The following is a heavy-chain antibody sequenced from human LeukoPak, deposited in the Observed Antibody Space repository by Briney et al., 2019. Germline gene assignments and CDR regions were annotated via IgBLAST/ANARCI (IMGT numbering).Heavy chain of an antibody. Sequence: GESLKICCTGSGYSFTSYWIGWVRQMRGKGLEWMGIIYPGDSDTRYSPSFQSQVTISADKSISTAYLQWSSLKASDTAMYYCARHRIAVASYFDYWGQGTLVTVSS. CDR3: ARHRIAVASYFDY. D-gene: IGHD6-19*01. CDR1: GYSFTSYW. V-gene: IGHV5-51*01. CDR2: IYPGDSDT. J-gene: IGHJ4*02.